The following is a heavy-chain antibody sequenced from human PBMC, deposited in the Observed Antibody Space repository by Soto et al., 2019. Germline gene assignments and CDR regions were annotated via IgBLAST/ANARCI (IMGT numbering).Heavy chain of an antibody. CDR2: INPNSGNT. CDR3: ATMTTVTRLDY. D-gene: IGHD4-17*01. Sequence: ASVKVSCKASGYTFTSYDINWVRQATGQGLEWMGWINPNSGNTGYAQKFQGRVTMTKNTSTDTAYMELSSLRSEDTAVYYCATMTTVTRLDYWGQGTLVTVYS. V-gene: IGHV1-8*01. CDR1: GYTFTSYD. J-gene: IGHJ4*02.